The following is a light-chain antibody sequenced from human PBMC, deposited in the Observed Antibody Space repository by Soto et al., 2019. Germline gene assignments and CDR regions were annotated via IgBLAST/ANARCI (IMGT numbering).Light chain of an antibody. Sequence: EIVLTQSPGTLSLSAGERVTLSCRASQSVKSSDLAWYQQKPGQAPRLLIYGASNRATGIPDRFSGSGSGTDFTLTIRLEPEDSAVYYCQHYVDSPAPALTFGGGTKVEI. V-gene: IGKV3-20*01. J-gene: IGKJ4*01. CDR1: QSVKSSD. CDR2: GAS. CDR3: QHYVDSPAPALT.